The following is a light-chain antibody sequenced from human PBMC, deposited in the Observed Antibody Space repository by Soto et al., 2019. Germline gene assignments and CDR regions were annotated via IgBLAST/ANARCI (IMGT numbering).Light chain of an antibody. CDR2: ATS. V-gene: IGKV1-9*01. Sequence: DIPLAQSPSFLSASVGERITITCRASKEISGYLDWYQQKPGKAPQLLIYATSTLQYGVPSRFSGSGSGTDFTLTINGQQPEDFATYFCQELDSYPPGAFGQGTKVDI. J-gene: IGKJ1*01. CDR1: KEISGY. CDR3: QELDSYPPGA.